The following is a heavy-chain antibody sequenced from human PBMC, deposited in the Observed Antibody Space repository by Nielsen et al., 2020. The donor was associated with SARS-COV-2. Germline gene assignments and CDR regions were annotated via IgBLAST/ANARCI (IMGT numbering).Heavy chain of an antibody. CDR2: INPNSGTT. D-gene: IGHD1-14*01. CDR3: ARSVRMMSALIDG. CDR1: GYTFTDYY. J-gene: IGHJ4*02. V-gene: IGHV1-2*06. Sequence: ASVKVSCKASGYTFTDYYMNWVRQAPGQGLEWMGRINPNSGTTNYAQKFQDRVTMTRDTSISTGYMELNSLRSDDTAIYYCARSVRMMSALIDGWGQGTLVTVSS.